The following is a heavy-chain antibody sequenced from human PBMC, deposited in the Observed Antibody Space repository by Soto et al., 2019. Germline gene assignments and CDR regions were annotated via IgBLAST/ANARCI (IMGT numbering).Heavy chain of an antibody. D-gene: IGHD3-22*01. CDR1: GFTFSSYA. CDR3: AKEVNTMIVVVIGAFDY. J-gene: IGHJ4*02. CDR2: ISGSGGST. Sequence: GGSLRLSCAASGFTFSSYAMSWVRQAPGKGLEWVSAISGSGGSTYYADSVKGRFTISRDNSKNTLYLQMNSLRAEDTAVYYCAKEVNTMIVVVIGAFDYWGQGTLVTVSS. V-gene: IGHV3-23*01.